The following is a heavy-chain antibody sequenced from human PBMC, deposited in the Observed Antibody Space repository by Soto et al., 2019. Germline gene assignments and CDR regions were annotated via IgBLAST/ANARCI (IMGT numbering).Heavy chain of an antibody. CDR2: IHYTGRT. Sequence: QVQLQESGPGLVKPSETLSLTCSVADGSISNYYWSWIRQPPGKGLEWIGQIHYTGRTNYNPSLESRVTLSVDTSTNLFSLRLTSVTAADTAVYYCARDRYGGNSFWYFNVWGRGTLVTVSS. CDR3: ARDRYGGNSFWYFNV. J-gene: IGHJ2*01. D-gene: IGHD4-17*01. V-gene: IGHV4-59*01. CDR1: DGSISNYY.